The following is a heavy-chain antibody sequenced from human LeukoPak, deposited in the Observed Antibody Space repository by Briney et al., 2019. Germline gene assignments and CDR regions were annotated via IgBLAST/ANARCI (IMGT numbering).Heavy chain of an antibody. CDR3: ARDYYFDY. Sequence: GGSLRLSCAASGFTFRNYWMSWVRQAPGKGLEWVANINQDGIETYYVDSVEGRFTISRDNAKNSLYLQMNSLRAEDTAVYYCARDYYFDYWGQGTLVTVSS. J-gene: IGHJ4*02. CDR2: INQDGIET. V-gene: IGHV3-7*01. CDR1: GFTFRNYW.